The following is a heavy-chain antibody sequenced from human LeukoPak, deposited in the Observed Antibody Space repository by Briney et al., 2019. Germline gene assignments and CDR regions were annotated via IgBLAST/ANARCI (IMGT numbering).Heavy chain of an antibody. CDR1: GGSFSGYY. J-gene: IGHJ5*02. CDR2: INHSGST. D-gene: IGHD6-13*01. CDR3: ARRIAAAAHNWFDP. Sequence: SETLSLTCAVYGGSFSGYYWSWIRQPPGKGLEWIGEINHSGSTNYNPYLQSRVTISVDTSKNQFSLKLRSVTAADTAAYYCARRIAAAAHNWFDPWGQGTLVTVSS. V-gene: IGHV4-34*01.